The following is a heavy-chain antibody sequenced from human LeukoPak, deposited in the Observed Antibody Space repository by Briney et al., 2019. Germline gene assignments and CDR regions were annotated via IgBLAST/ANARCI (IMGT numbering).Heavy chain of an antibody. Sequence: SETLSLTCTVSGGSISSSSYYWGWIRQPPGKGLEWIGSIYYSGSTNYNPSLKSRVTISVDTSKNQFSLKLSSVTAADTAVYYCARGGVMVRGVPFSIRWNWFDPWGQGTLVTVSS. V-gene: IGHV4-39*07. CDR3: ARGGVMVRGVPFSIRWNWFDP. CDR2: IYYSGST. D-gene: IGHD3-10*01. CDR1: GGSISSSSYY. J-gene: IGHJ5*02.